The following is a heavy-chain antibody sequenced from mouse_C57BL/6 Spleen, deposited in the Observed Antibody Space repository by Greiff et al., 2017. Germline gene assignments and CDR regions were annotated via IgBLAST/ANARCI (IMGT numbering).Heavy chain of an antibody. V-gene: IGHV1-69*01. Sequence: QVQLKQPGAELVLPGASVKLSCKASGYTFTSYWMHWVKQRPGQGLEWIGEIDPSDSYTNYNHKFKGKSTLTVDKSSSTAYMQLSSLTSEDSAVYYCARSTTVVRYYFDYWGQGTTLTVSS. D-gene: IGHD1-1*01. CDR3: ARSTTVVRYYFDY. J-gene: IGHJ2*01. CDR1: GYTFTSYW. CDR2: IDPSDSYT.